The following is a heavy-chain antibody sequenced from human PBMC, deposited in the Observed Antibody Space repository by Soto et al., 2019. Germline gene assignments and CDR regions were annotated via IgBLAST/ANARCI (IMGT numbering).Heavy chain of an antibody. Sequence: QVQLVQSGAEVKKPGSSVKVSCKASGGTFSSYTISWVRQAPGQGLDWMGRIIPILGIANYAQKFQGRVTITADKSTSTAYMELSSLRSEDTAVYYCARKYSSSCEAPPLSFDIWGQGTMVTVYS. V-gene: IGHV1-69*02. CDR2: IIPILGIA. J-gene: IGHJ3*02. CDR1: GGTFSSYT. CDR3: ARKYSSSCEAPPLSFDI. D-gene: IGHD6-6*01.